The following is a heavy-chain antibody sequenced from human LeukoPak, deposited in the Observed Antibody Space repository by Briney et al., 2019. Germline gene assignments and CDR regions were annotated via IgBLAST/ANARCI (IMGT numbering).Heavy chain of an antibody. V-gene: IGHV1-2*02. CDR1: GYTFTDYY. D-gene: IGHD6-13*01. CDR3: ARDPVIAAAGTAHWFDP. J-gene: IGHJ5*02. Sequence: ASVKVSCKASGYTFTDYYMHWVRQVPGQGLEWMGWINPNSGGTNYAQKFQGRVTMTRDTSISTAYMELSRLRSDDTAVYYCARDPVIAAAGTAHWFDPWGQGTLVTVSS. CDR2: INPNSGGT.